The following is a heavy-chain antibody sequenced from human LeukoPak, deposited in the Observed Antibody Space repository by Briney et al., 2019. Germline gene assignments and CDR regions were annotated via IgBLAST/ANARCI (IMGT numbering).Heavy chain of an antibody. J-gene: IGHJ6*03. CDR2: ISSSSSYI. CDR3: ARAYARWENYMDV. CDR1: GFTFSSYW. V-gene: IGHV3-21*01. D-gene: IGHD1-26*01. Sequence: GGSLRLSCAASGFTFSSYWMHWVRQAPGKGLEWVSSISSSSSYIYYADSVKGRFTISRDNAKNSLYLQMNSLRAEDTAVYYCARAYARWENYMDVWGKGTTVTVSS.